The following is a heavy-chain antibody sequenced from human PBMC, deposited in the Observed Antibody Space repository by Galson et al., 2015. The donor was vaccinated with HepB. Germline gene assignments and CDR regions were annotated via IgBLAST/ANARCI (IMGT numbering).Heavy chain of an antibody. V-gene: IGHV3-48*02. CDR2: IISSSLTT. CDR1: GFAFSNYA. J-gene: IGHJ4*02. CDR3: ARDHYSSSGLDY. Sequence: LRLSCAATGFAFSNYATNWVRQAPGKGLEWVSYIISSSLTTYYTDSVKGRFTISRDNAKNSLYLQMNSLRDEDTAVYYCARDHYSSSGLDYWGQGTLVTVSS. D-gene: IGHD6-6*01.